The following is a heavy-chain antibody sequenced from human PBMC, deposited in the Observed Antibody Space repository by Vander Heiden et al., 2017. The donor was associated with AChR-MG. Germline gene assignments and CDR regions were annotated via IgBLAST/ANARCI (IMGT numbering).Heavy chain of an antibody. V-gene: IGHV4-39*01. CDR1: GGSISSSSYY. J-gene: IGHJ5*02. CDR3: ARGGYCTNGVCLWFDP. D-gene: IGHD2-8*01. Sequence: QLQLQESGPGLVKPSETLSLTCTVSGGSISSSSYYWGWIRQPPGKGLEWIGSIYYSGSTYYNPSLKSRVTISVDTSKNQFSLKLSSVTAADTAVYYCARGGYCTNGVCLWFDPWGQGTLVTVSS. CDR2: IYYSGST.